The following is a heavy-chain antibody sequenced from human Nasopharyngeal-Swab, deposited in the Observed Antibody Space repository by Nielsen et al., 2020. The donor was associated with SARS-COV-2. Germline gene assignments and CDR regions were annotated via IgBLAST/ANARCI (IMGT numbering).Heavy chain of an antibody. CDR3: ARDLFYYDFWSGYRPDYHYYGMDV. V-gene: IGHV3-7*01. D-gene: IGHD3-3*01. CDR1: GFTFSSYW. Sequence: GSLRLSCAASGFTFSSYWMSWVRQAPGKGLEWVANIKQDGSEKYYVDSVKGRFTISRDNAKNSLYLQMNSLRAEDTAVYYCARDLFYYDFWSGYRPDYHYYGMDVWGQGTTVTVSS. J-gene: IGHJ6*02. CDR2: IKQDGSEK.